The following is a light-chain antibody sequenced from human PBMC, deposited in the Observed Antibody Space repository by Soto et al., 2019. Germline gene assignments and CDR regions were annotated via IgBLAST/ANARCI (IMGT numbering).Light chain of an antibody. J-gene: IGKJ1*01. CDR2: AAS. Sequence: DIQMTQSPSSLSASVGDRVTITCRASQGISNYLAWYQQKPGKVPKLLIYAASTLQSGVPSRFSGSGSGTDFTLTINSLQPEYVATYYCQKYNSATWTFGQGTKVEIK. CDR1: QGISNY. V-gene: IGKV1-27*01. CDR3: QKYNSATWT.